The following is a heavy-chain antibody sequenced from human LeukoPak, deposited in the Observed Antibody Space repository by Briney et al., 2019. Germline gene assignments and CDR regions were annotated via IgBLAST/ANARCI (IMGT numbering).Heavy chain of an antibody. Sequence: SETLSLTCAVYGGSFSGYYWSWIRQPPGKGLEWIGEINHSGSTNYNPSLKSRVTISVDTSKNQFSLKLSSVTAADTAVYYCARLGGGQGYCSSTSCYYYYYYMDVWGKGTTVTISS. CDR3: ARLGGGQGYCSSTSCYYYYYYMDV. CDR1: GGSFSGYY. V-gene: IGHV4-34*01. D-gene: IGHD2-2*01. CDR2: INHSGST. J-gene: IGHJ6*03.